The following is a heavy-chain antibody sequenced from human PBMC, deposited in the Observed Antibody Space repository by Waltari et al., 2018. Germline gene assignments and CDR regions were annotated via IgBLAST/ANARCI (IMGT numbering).Heavy chain of an antibody. CDR2: IYHSGST. J-gene: IGHJ4*02. V-gene: IGHV4-38-2*01. CDR3: ARPPGKWLVTYFDY. Sequence: QVQLQESGPGLVKPSETLSLTCAVSGYSISSGYYWGWIRQPPGKGLEWIGSIYHSGSTYYNPSLKSRVTISVDTSKNQFSLKLSSVTAADTAVYYCARPPGKWLVTYFDYWGQGTLVTVSS. CDR1: GYSISSGYY. D-gene: IGHD6-19*01.